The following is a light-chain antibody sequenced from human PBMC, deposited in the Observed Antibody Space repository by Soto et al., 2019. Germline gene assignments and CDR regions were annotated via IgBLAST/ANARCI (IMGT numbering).Light chain of an antibody. CDR1: QGITSY. J-gene: IGKJ5*01. CDR3: QQLHSYPRT. Sequence: DIQLTQSPSLLSASVGDRVTITCRASQGITSYLAWYQQKPGIAPKLLMYAASTLQSGVPSRFSGSGSGTEFTLTISSLQPEDFATYYCQQLHSYPRTFGQGTRLEI. V-gene: IGKV1-9*01. CDR2: AAS.